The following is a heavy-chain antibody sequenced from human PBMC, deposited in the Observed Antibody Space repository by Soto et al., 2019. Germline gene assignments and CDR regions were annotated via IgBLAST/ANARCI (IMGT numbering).Heavy chain of an antibody. CDR2: IYYSGST. V-gene: IGHV4-61*01. D-gene: IGHD3-3*01. J-gene: IGHJ4*02. CDR1: GGSVSSGSYY. CDR3: ARSNSYNDVCSGYFDY. Sequence: SETLSLTCTVSGGSVSSGSYYWSWIRQPPGKGLEWIGYIYYSGSTNYNPSLKSRVTISVDTSKNQFSLKLSSVTAANTAVYYCARSNSYNDVCSGYFDYWGQGTLVPVSS.